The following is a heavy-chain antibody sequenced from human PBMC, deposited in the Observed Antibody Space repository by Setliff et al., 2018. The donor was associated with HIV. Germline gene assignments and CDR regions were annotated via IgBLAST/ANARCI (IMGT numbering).Heavy chain of an antibody. CDR3: ASLNYYDSSGYYPH. CDR2: TFDSGST. CDR1: GGSISFYY. Sequence: PSETLSLTCSISGGSISFYYWNWLRQTPGKGLEWIAYTFDSGSTYYNPSLKSRVTISVDTSKNQFSLKLSSVTAADTAVYYCASLNYYDSSGYYPHWGQGTLVTVSS. V-gene: IGHV4-4*09. D-gene: IGHD3-22*01. J-gene: IGHJ4*02.